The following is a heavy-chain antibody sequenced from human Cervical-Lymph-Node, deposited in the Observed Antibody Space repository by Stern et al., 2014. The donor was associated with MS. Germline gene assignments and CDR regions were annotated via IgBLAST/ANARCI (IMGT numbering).Heavy chain of an antibody. D-gene: IGHD1-7*01. V-gene: IGHV3-30*04. CDR2: ISYDGSNK. CDR1: GFTFSSYA. Sequence: VQLVESGGGVVQPGRSLRLSCAASGFTFSSYAMHWVRQAPGKGLEWVAVISYDGSNKYYADSVKGRFTISRDNSKNTLYLQMNSLRAEDTAVYYCARHNWNYLAFDIWGQGTMVTVSS. J-gene: IGHJ3*02. CDR3: ARHNWNYLAFDI.